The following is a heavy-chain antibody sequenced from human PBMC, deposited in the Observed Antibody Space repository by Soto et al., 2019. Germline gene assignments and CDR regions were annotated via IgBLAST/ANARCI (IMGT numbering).Heavy chain of an antibody. V-gene: IGHV3-33*01. CDR3: ARELTPYSSGWYLNFAY. CDR2: RWYDGSNK. CDR1: GFTFSSYG. D-gene: IGHD6-19*01. Sequence: QVQLVESGGGVVQPGRSLRLSCAASGFTFSSYGMHWVRQAPGKGLEWVAVRWYDGSNKYYADSVKGRFTISRDNSKNTLYLQMNCLRAEDTAVYYCARELTPYSSGWYLNFAYWGQGTLVIVSS. J-gene: IGHJ4*02.